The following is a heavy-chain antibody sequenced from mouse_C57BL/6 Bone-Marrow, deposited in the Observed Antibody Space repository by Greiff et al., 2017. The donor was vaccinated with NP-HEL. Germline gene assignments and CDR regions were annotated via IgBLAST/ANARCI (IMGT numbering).Heavy chain of an antibody. Sequence: VQLQQSGAELVRPGASVTLSCKASGYTFTDYEMHWVKQTPVHGLEWIGAIDPETGGTAYNQKFKGKAILTADKSSSTAYMELRSLTSEDSAVYYCTRYDGLSMDYWGQGTSVTVSS. CDR1: GYTFTDYE. CDR3: TRYDGLSMDY. V-gene: IGHV1-15*01. J-gene: IGHJ4*01. CDR2: IDPETGGT. D-gene: IGHD6-1*01.